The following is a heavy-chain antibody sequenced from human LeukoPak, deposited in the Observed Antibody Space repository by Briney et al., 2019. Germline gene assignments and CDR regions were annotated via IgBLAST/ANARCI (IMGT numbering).Heavy chain of an antibody. J-gene: IGHJ5*02. CDR3: AAITMIDWFDP. Sequence: SSETPSLTCTVSGGSISSYYWSWIRQPPGKGLEWIEYIYYSGSTNYNPSLKSRVTISVDTSKNQFSLKLGSVTAADTAVYYCAAITMIDWFDPWGQGTLVTVSS. CDR1: GGSISSYY. CDR2: IYYSGST. V-gene: IGHV4-59*01. D-gene: IGHD3-22*01.